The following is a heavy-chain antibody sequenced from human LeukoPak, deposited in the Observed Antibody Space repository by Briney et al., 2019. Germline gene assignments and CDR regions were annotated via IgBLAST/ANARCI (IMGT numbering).Heavy chain of an antibody. CDR2: IYYSGST. J-gene: IGHJ4*02. CDR1: RGSISSGGYY. CDR3: ARDCSSTSCSGAIDY. Sequence: SETLSLTCTVSRGSISSGGYYWSWIRQPPGKGLEWIGYIYYSGSTYYNPSLKSRVTISVDTSKNQFSLKLSSVTAADTAVYYCARDCSSTSCSGAIDYWGQGTLVTVSS. V-gene: IGHV4-31*03. D-gene: IGHD2-2*01.